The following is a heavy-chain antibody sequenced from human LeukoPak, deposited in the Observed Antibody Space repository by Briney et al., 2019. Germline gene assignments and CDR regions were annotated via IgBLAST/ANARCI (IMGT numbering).Heavy chain of an antibody. CDR2: TYYRSKWFN. CDR1: GDXVSSNSAA. Sequence: SQTLSLTCAISGDXVSSNSAAWNWIRLSPSRGLDWLGRTYYRSKWFNDYAVSVNSPITINADTSKNQFSLQLNSVTPEDTAVYYCARSRNKYFDLWGRGTLVTVSS. V-gene: IGHV6-1*01. CDR3: ARSRNKYFDL. J-gene: IGHJ2*01.